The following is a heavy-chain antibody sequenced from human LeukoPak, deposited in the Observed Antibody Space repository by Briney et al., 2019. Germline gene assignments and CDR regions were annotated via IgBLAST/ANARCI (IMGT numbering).Heavy chain of an antibody. J-gene: IGHJ6*03. CDR3: ARGENSYDSSGYYREYYYYYYMDV. Sequence: GGSLRLSCAASGFTFSSYSMNWVRQAPGKGLEWVSSISSSSSYIYYADSVKGRFTISRDNAKNSLYLQMNSLRAEDTAVYYCARGENSYDSSGYYREYYYYYYMDVWGKGTTVTVSS. CDR1: GFTFSSYS. V-gene: IGHV3-21*01. D-gene: IGHD3-22*01. CDR2: ISSSSSYI.